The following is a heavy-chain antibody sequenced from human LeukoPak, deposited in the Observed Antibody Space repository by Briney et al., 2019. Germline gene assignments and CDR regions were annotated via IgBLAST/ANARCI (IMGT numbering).Heavy chain of an antibody. J-gene: IGHJ4*02. CDR3: ARDRRVLPTLYYFDY. D-gene: IGHD3-10*01. CDR2: ISAYNGNT. V-gene: IGHV1-18*01. Sequence: ASVKVSCKASGYTFTSYSISWVRQAPGQGLEWMGWISAYNGNTNYAQKLQGRVTMTTDTSTSTAYMELRSLRSDDTAVYYCARDRRVLPTLYYFDYWGQGPLVPVSS. CDR1: GYTFTSYS.